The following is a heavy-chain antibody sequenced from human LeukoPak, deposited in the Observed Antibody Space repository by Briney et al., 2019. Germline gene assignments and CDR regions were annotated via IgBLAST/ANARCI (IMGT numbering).Heavy chain of an antibody. J-gene: IGHJ4*02. D-gene: IGHD6-13*01. CDR3: ARDQRSSWPWYFDY. Sequence: ASVKVSCKASGYTFTGYYMHWVRQAPGQGLEWMGWISAYNGNTNYAQKLQGRVTMTTDTSTSTAYMELRSLRSDDTAVYYCARDQRSSWPWYFDYWGQGTLVTVSS. V-gene: IGHV1-18*04. CDR1: GYTFTGYY. CDR2: ISAYNGNT.